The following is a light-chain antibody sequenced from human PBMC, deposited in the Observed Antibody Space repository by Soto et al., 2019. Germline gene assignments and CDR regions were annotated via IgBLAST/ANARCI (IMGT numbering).Light chain of an antibody. Sequence: QSALTQPPSASGSPGQSVTISCTGTSSDVGGYHYVSWYQQHPGKAPKLMIHEVTKRPSGVPDRFSGSKSGNTASLTVSGLQAEDEAEYYCSSYTNINTRACVFGTGTKVTVL. V-gene: IGLV2-8*01. J-gene: IGLJ1*01. CDR3: SSYTNINTRACV. CDR1: SSDVGGYHY. CDR2: EVT.